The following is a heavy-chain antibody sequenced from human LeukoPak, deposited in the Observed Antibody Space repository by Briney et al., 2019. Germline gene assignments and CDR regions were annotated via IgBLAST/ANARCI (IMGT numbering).Heavy chain of an antibody. CDR2: IIPIFGTA. CDR1: GGTFSSYA. Sequence: SVKVSCKASGGTFSSYAISWVRQAPGQGLEWMGGIIPIFGTANYAQKFQGRVTITTDESTSTAYMELSSLRSEDTAVYYCARYPRSGYETHDAFDIWGQGTMVTVSS. D-gene: IGHD3-22*01. CDR3: ARYPRSGYETHDAFDI. V-gene: IGHV1-69*05. J-gene: IGHJ3*02.